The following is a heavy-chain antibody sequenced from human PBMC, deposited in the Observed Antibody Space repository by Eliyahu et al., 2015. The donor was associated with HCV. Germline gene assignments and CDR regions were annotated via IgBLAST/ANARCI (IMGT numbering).Heavy chain of an antibody. CDR2: IYSGGST. Sequence: EVQLVETGGGLIQPGGSLRLSCAASGFTVSSNYMSWVRQAPGKGLEWVSVIYSGGSTYYADSVKGRFTISRDNSKNTLYLQMNSLRAEDTAVYYCATYDYNAAYYFDYWGQGTLVTVSS. CDR3: ATYDYNAAYYFDY. V-gene: IGHV3-53*02. J-gene: IGHJ4*02. D-gene: IGHD4-11*01. CDR1: GFTVSSNY.